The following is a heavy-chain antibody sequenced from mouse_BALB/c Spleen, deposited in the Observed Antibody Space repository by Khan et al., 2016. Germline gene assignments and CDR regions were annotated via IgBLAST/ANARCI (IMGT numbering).Heavy chain of an antibody. CDR3: SRGVYEYEFAY. CDR1: GFNIKDTY. D-gene: IGHD2-4*01. J-gene: IGHJ3*01. V-gene: IGHV14-3*02. Sequence: VQLQQSGAELVKPGASVKLSCTVSGFNIKDTYMHWVNQRPEQGLEWIGRIDPANGNTKYDPKFQDKATITADTSSNTAYLQLSSLTSEDTAVYYCSRGVYEYEFAYWGRGTLVTVSA. CDR2: IDPANGNT.